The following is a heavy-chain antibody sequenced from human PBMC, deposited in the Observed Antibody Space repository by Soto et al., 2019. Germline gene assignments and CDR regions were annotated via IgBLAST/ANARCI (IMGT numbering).Heavy chain of an antibody. CDR2: IWYDGSNK. CDR1: GFTFSSYG. Sequence: GALRLSCAASGFTFSSYGMHWVRQAPGKGLEWVAVIWYDGSNKYYADSVKGRFTISRDNSKNTLYLQMNSLRAEDTAVYYCAREEKISRWFDPWGQGTLVTVSS. CDR3: AREEKISRWFDP. V-gene: IGHV3-33*01. J-gene: IGHJ5*02. D-gene: IGHD3-3*02.